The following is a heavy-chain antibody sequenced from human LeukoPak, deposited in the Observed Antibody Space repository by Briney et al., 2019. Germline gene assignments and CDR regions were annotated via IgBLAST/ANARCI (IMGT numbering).Heavy chain of an antibody. D-gene: IGHD3-22*01. J-gene: IGHJ4*02. CDR2: IYTSGST. Sequence: PSQTLSLTCTVSGGSISSGSYYWSWIRQPAGKGLEWIGRIYTSGSTNYNPSLKSRVTISVDTSKNQFSLKLSSVTAADTAVYYCAKGIATPNTYYYDSSGYYYGSFDYWGQGTLVTVSS. V-gene: IGHV4-61*02. CDR1: GGSISSGSYY. CDR3: AKGIATPNTYYYDSSGYYYGSFDY.